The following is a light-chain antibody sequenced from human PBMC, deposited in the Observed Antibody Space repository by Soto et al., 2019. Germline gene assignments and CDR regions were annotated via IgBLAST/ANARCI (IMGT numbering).Light chain of an antibody. Sequence: EIVMTQSPATLSVSPGERATLSCRAGQSVSSNLAWYQQKPGQAPRLLIYGASTRATGIPARFSVSGSGTEFTLTISSLQSEDFAVYYCQQYNNWPPLTFGGGTKVEI. CDR3: QQYNNWPPLT. CDR2: GAS. CDR1: QSVSSN. V-gene: IGKV3-15*01. J-gene: IGKJ4*01.